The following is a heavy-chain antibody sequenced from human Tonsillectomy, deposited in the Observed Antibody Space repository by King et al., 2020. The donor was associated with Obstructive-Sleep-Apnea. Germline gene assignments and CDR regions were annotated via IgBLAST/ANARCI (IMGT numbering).Heavy chain of an antibody. J-gene: IGHJ6*02. D-gene: IGHD2-2*01. Sequence: QLQESGPGLVKPSETLSLTCTVSGGSISSYYWSWIRQPAGKGLEWIGRIYTSGSTNYNPSLKSRVTMSVDTSKNQFSLKLSSVTAADTAVYYCARGPYCSSTSCSTTLYYYYGMDVWGQGTTVTVSS. CDR1: GGSISSYY. CDR2: IYTSGST. V-gene: IGHV4-4*07. CDR3: ARGPYCSSTSCSTTLYYYYGMDV.